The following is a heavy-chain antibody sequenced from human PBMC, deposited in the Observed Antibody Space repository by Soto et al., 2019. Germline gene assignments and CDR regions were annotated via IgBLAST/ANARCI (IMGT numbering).Heavy chain of an antibody. Sequence: GGSLRLSCAGSGFTFRNSEMFWVRQAPGKGLEWVSKINYSGSNIYYSKSVKGRFTISRDNAKNSLYLQMNSLTDEDTAIYFCASEALCGADCYFFEYWGQGTLVTVS. J-gene: IGHJ4*02. CDR3: ASEALCGADCYFFEY. D-gene: IGHD2-21*02. CDR1: GFTFRNSE. V-gene: IGHV3-48*03. CDR2: INYSGSNI.